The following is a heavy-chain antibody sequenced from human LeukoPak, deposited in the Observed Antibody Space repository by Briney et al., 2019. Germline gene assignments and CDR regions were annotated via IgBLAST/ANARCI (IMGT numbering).Heavy chain of an antibody. CDR2: IKSTTDGGTT. CDR3: TTEPGTIPGEVDAFDV. CDR1: GFTFTNAW. D-gene: IGHD2-2*02. V-gene: IGHV3-15*01. Sequence: PGGSLRLSCAAAGFTFTNAWMTWVRQAPGKGLEWVGRIKSTTDGGTTDYAAPVEGRFTISRDDPKNTLYLQMNSLKTEDTAVYYCTTEPGTIPGEVDAFDVWGQGTMVTVSS. J-gene: IGHJ3*01.